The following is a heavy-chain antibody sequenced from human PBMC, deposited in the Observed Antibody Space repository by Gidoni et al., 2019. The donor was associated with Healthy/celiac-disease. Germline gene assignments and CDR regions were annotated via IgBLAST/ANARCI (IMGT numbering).Heavy chain of an antibody. D-gene: IGHD3-10*01. CDR2: ISSSSSYI. V-gene: IGHV3-21*01. CDR3: ARDHGSGSYLYYYYGMDV. Sequence: EVQLVESGGGLVKPGGPLGLSCAASGFTFSSYSMNWVRQAPGKGLEWVSSISSSSSYIYYADSVKGRFTISRDNAKNSLYLQMNSLRAEDTAVYYCARDHGSGSYLYYYYGMDVWGQGTTVTVSS. J-gene: IGHJ6*02. CDR1: GFTFSSYS.